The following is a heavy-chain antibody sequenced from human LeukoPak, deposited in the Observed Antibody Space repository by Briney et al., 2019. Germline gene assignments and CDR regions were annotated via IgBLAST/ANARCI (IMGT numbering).Heavy chain of an antibody. CDR1: GGTFSSYA. Sequence: SVKVSCKASGGTFSSYAISWVRQAPGQGLEWMGGIIPMLGAANYAEKFQGRVTITADESTSTAYMEVSSLRFDDTAVYYCARTAIIAAGTTQYYYYYMDVWGKGTTVTISS. D-gene: IGHD6-13*01. CDR3: ARTAIIAAGTTQYYYYYMDV. J-gene: IGHJ6*03. CDR2: IIPMLGAA. V-gene: IGHV1-69*13.